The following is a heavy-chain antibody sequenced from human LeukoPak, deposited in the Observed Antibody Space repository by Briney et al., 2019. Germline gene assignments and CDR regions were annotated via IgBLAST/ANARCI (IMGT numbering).Heavy chain of an antibody. V-gene: IGHV3-49*04. CDR2: IRSKAFGGTT. Sequence: GGSLRLSCTASGFTFGDYAMSWVRQAPGKGLEWVGFIRSKAFGGTTEYAASVKGRFTISRDDSKSIACLQMNSLKTEDAAVYYCSRYCTTTTCLQDYGMDVWGQGTTVTVSS. CDR3: SRYCTTTTCLQDYGMDV. J-gene: IGHJ6*02. D-gene: IGHD2-2*01. CDR1: GFTFGDYA.